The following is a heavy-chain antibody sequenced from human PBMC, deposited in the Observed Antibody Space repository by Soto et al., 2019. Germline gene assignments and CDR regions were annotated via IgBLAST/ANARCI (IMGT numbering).Heavy chain of an antibody. Sequence: GXSVKVSSNASGYAFTSYAMLWVRQAPGQRLEWMGWINAGNGNTKYSQKFQGRVTITRDTSASTAYMELSSLRSEDTAVYYCARDLQADYWGQGTLVTVSS. CDR2: INAGNGNT. CDR3: ARDLQADY. J-gene: IGHJ4*02. V-gene: IGHV1-3*01. CDR1: GYAFTSYA.